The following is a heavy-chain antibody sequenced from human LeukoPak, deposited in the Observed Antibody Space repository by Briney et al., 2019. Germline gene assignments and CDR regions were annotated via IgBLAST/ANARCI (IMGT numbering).Heavy chain of an antibody. CDR3: ARDALPRGYFDWFPNSGDAFDI. J-gene: IGHJ3*02. V-gene: IGHV3-64*01. CDR1: GFTFSSYA. D-gene: IGHD3-9*01. CDR2: ISSNGGST. Sequence: PGGSLRLSCEGSGFTFSSYAMHWVRQAPGKGLEYVSAISSNGGSTYYANSVKGRFTISRDNSKNTLYLQMGSLRAEDMAVYYCARDALPRGYFDWFPNSGDAFDIWGQGTMVTVSS.